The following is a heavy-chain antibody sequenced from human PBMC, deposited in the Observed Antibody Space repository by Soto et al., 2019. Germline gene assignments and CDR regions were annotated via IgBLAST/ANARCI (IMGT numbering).Heavy chain of an antibody. V-gene: IGHV3-11*01. CDR3: ARVSRGNTRKIAGNYFDY. CDR2: ISSSGSTI. J-gene: IGHJ4*02. D-gene: IGHD6-13*01. Sequence: QVQLVESGGGLVKPGGSLRLSCAASGFTFSDYYMSWIRQAPGKGLEWVSYISSSGSTIYYADSVKGRFTISRDNANNSLYLQMNSLRAEDTAVYYCARVSRGNTRKIAGNYFDYWGQGTLVTVSS. CDR1: GFTFSDYY.